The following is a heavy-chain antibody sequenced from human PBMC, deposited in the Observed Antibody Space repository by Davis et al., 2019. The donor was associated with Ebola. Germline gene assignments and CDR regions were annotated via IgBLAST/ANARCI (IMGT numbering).Heavy chain of an antibody. CDR2: IMPDGSDV. D-gene: IGHD4-11*01. CDR3: LAATVTNAY. J-gene: IGHJ4*02. CDR1: GFTFSNYW. Sequence: PGGSLRLSCAASGFTFSNYWMNWVRQAPGKGLEWVANIMPDGSDVRYVDSVKGRFTVSRDNAKNSLYVQMNSLRAEDTAVYSCLAATVTNAYWGLGTLVIVSS. V-gene: IGHV3-7*03.